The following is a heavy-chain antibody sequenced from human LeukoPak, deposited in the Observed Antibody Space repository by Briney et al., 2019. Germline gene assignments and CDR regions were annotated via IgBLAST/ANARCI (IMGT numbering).Heavy chain of an antibody. V-gene: IGHV3-30*02. CDR1: GFTFSSYG. CDR3: AKQYDSSGYYYPLDY. J-gene: IGHJ4*02. CDR2: IRYDGSNK. Sequence: PGGSLRLSCVASGFTFSSYGMHWVRQAPGKGLEWVAFIRYDGSNKYYADSVKGRFTISRDNSKNTLYLQMNSLRAEDTAVYYCAKQYDSSGYYYPLDYWGQGTLVTVSS. D-gene: IGHD3-22*01.